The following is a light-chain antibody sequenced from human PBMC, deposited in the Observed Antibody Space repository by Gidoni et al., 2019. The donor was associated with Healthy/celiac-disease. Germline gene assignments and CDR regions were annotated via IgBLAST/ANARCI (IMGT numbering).Light chain of an antibody. V-gene: IGKV4-1*01. J-gene: IGKJ1*01. CDR3: QQYYSTLTWT. Sequence: DIVMTQSPDSLVVSLGERATINCKSSQSVLYSSNNKNYLAWYQQKPGQPPKLLIYWASTRESGVPDRFSGSGSGTDFTLTISSLQAEDVAVYYCQQYYSTLTWTFGQXTKVEIK. CDR1: QSVLYSSNNKNY. CDR2: WAS.